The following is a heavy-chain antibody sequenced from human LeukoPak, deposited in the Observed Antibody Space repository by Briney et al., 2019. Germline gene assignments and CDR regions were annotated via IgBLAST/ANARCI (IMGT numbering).Heavy chain of an antibody. Sequence: GASVKVPCKASGGTFSSYAISWVRQAPGQGLEWMGRIIPIFGIANYAQKFQGRVTITADKSTSTAYMELSSLRSEDTAVYYCARVGYGDYADYWGQGTLVTVSS. CDR3: ARVGYGDYADY. V-gene: IGHV1-69*04. J-gene: IGHJ4*02. CDR2: IIPIFGIA. D-gene: IGHD4-17*01. CDR1: GGTFSSYA.